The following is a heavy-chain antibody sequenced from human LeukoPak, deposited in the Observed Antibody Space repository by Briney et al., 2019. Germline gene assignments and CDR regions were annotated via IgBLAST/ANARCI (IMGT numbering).Heavy chain of an antibody. V-gene: IGHV4-59*01. CDR3: ARYYDSSGYYDY. Sequence: NPSETLSLTCTVSGGSISSYYWSWIRQPPGKGLEWIGYIYYSGSTNYNPSLKSRVTISVDTSKNQFSLKLSSVTAADTAVYYCARYYDSSGYYDYWGQGTLVTVSS. J-gene: IGHJ4*02. CDR1: GGSISSYY. D-gene: IGHD3-22*01. CDR2: IYYSGST.